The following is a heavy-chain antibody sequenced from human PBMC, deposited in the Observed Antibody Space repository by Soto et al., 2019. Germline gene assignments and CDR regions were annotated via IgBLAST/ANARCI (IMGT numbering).Heavy chain of an antibody. CDR2: IYYSGST. D-gene: IGHD6-13*01. J-gene: IGHJ2*01. Sequence: SETLSLTCTVSGGSISSCYWSWIRQPPGKGLEWIGYIYYSGSTNYNPSLKSRVTISVDTSKNQFSLKLSSVTAADTAVYYCAGIAAAGTVDWYFDLWGRGTLVTVSS. CDR3: AGIAAAGTVDWYFDL. CDR1: GGSISSCY. V-gene: IGHV4-59*01.